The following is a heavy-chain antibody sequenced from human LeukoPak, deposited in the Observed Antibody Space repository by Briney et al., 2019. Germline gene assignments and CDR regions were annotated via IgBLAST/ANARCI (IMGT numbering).Heavy chain of an antibody. CDR2: INPGGSST. Sequence: ASVKVSCKASGYTFTSYYMHWVRQAPGQGLEGVGLINPGGSSTNYAQKFQGRVTLTRDTSTSTVYMELSSLRSEDTAVYYCARYVGYCSATTCRGNWFDPWGQGTLVTVSS. CDR1: GYTFTSYY. V-gene: IGHV1-46*01. D-gene: IGHD2-2*01. CDR3: ARYVGYCSATTCRGNWFDP. J-gene: IGHJ5*02.